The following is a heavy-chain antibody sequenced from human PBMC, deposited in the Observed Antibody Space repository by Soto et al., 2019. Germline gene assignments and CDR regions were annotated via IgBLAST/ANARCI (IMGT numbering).Heavy chain of an antibody. Sequence: GGSLRLCCAASGFTFSKFAMVWVRQTPLKRLEWVASIGASGSDSAYLDSVKGRFTISRDNSRNILFLQMNSLSTDDTSVYYCASATTPTEWWGQGTQVTVSS. D-gene: IGHD4-17*01. CDR2: IGASGSDS. CDR3: ASATTPTEW. J-gene: IGHJ4*02. V-gene: IGHV3-23*01. CDR1: GFTFSKFA.